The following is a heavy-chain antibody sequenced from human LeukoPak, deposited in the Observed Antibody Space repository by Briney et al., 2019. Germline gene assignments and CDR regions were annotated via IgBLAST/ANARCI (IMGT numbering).Heavy chain of an antibody. D-gene: IGHD6-13*01. V-gene: IGHV1-2*02. CDR1: GYTSTGYY. CDR3: ARGVAAAGIWFDP. J-gene: IGHJ5*02. Sequence: ASVKVSCRASGYTSTGYYMHWVRQAPGQGLEWMGWINPNSGGTNYAQKFQDRVTMTRDTSISTAYMELSRLRSDDTAVYYCARGVAAAGIWFDPWGQGTLVTVSS. CDR2: INPNSGGT.